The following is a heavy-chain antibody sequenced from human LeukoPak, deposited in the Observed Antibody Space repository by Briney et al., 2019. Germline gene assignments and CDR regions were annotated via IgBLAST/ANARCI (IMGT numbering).Heavy chain of an antibody. Sequence: RVGSLRRSCAASGITCRNYWMHWVRQAPGKGLEWVSRINSDGSRITYADSVKGRFTISRDNAKNTLYLQMNSMRVEDTAVYYCASSPVITRDWGQGTLVTVSS. J-gene: IGHJ4*02. CDR1: GITCRNYW. V-gene: IGHV3-74*01. CDR3: ASSPVITRD. D-gene: IGHD3-22*01. CDR2: INSDGSRI.